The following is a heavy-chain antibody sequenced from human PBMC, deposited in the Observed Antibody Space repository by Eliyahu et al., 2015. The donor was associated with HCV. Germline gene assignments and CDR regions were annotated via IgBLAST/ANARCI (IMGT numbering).Heavy chain of an antibody. J-gene: IGHJ4*02. CDR3: AKEESGWYVSDY. V-gene: IGHV3-23*01. CDR1: GFPFCSYA. D-gene: IGHD6-19*01. Sequence: EVQLLESGGGLVQPGGSLXLSXAAXGFPFCSYAMSWVRQAPGKGLEWVSAISGSGGSTYYADSVKGRFTISRDNSKNTLYLQMNSLRAEDTAVYYCAKEESGWYVSDYWGQGTLVTVSS. CDR2: ISGSGGST.